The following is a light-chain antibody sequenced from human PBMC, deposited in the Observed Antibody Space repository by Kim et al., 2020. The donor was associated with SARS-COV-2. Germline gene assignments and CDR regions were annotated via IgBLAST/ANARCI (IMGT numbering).Light chain of an antibody. CDR3: SSYTSSSTLV. Sequence: QSALTQPASVSGSPGQSITISCTGTSSDVAGYNYVSWYQQHPDKAPKLMIYDVSKRPSGVSNRFSGSKSGNTASLTISWLQAEDEADYYCSSYTSSSTLVFGGGTQLTVL. CDR1: SSDVAGYNY. CDR2: DVS. V-gene: IGLV2-14*01. J-gene: IGLJ2*01.